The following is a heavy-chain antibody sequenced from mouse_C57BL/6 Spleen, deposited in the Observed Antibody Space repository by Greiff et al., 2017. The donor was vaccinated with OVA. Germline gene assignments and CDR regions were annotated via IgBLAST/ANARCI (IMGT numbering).Heavy chain of an antibody. CDR3: ARPLYYDYDGGYYCDY. V-gene: IGHV5-17*01. D-gene: IGHD2-4*01. J-gene: IGHJ2*01. CDR2: ISSGSSTI. CDR1: GFTFSDYG. Sequence: EVQLVESGGGLVKPGGSLKLSCAASGFTFSDYGMHWVRQAPEKGLEWVAYISSGSSTIYYADTVMGRFTISRDNAKNTLSLQMTSLRSEDTAMYYCARPLYYDYDGGYYCDYGGQGTTLTVSS.